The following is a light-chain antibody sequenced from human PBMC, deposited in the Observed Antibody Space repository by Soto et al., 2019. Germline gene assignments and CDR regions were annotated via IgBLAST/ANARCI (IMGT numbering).Light chain of an antibody. CDR1: SSDVGSYNL. CDR2: EGS. CDR3: CSFAGSDTVI. V-gene: IGLV2-23*01. J-gene: IGLJ2*01. Sequence: QSALTQPASVSGSPIQSITISCTGTSSDVGSYNLVSWYQQHPGKPPKLLIYEGSKRPSGVSDRFSGSKSGNMASLTISGLQAEDEADYYCCSFAGSDTVIFGGGTSSPS.